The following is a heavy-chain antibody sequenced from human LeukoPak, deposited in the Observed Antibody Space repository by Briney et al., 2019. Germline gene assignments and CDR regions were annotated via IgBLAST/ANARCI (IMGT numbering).Heavy chain of an antibody. V-gene: IGHV1-2*02. J-gene: IGHJ4*02. CDR2: INPNSGGT. D-gene: IGHD5-12*01. Sequence: ASVKVSCKASGYTFTGYYMHWVRQAHGQWLEWMGWINPNSGGTNYAQKFQGRVTMTRDTSISTAYMELSRLRSDDTAVYYCARDSGYGYFDYWGQGTLVTVSS. CDR1: GYTFTGYY. CDR3: ARDSGYGYFDY.